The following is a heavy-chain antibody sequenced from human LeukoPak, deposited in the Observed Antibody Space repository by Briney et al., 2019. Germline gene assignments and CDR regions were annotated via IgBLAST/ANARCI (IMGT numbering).Heavy chain of an antibody. D-gene: IGHD1-26*01. Sequence: SETLSLTCTVSGGSISSYYWSWIRQPPGKGLEWIVYIYTSGSTNYNPSLKSRVTISVDTSKNQFSLKLSSVTAADTAVYYCARHAVVGFDYWGQGTLVTVSS. J-gene: IGHJ4*02. CDR2: IYTSGST. CDR3: ARHAVVGFDY. V-gene: IGHV4-4*09. CDR1: GGSISSYY.